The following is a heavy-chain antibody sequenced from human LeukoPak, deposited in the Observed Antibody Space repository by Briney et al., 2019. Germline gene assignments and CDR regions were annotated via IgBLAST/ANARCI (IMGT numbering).Heavy chain of an antibody. Sequence: ASVKVSCKASGYTFTGYYMHWVRQAPGQGLEWMGWINPNNDVTNYALKFQGRVTMTRDTSISTAYMELSGLRSDDTAVYYCARSDGAYDFDYWGQGTLVTVSS. CDR1: GYTFTGYY. CDR3: ARSDGAYDFDY. CDR2: INPNNDVT. V-gene: IGHV1-2*02. J-gene: IGHJ4*02. D-gene: IGHD2-21*01.